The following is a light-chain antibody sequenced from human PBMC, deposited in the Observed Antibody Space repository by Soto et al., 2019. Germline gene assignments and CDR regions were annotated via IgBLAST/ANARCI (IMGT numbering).Light chain of an antibody. CDR3: TSYTTSSTWV. CDR2: GVT. Sequence: QSALTQPASVSGSPGQSITITCTGTSSDIGGYDYVSWYQHHPGKAPKVIIYGVTNRPSGVSHRFSGSKSANTASLTISGLQAEDEADYFCTSYTTSSTWVFGGGTKLTVL. J-gene: IGLJ3*02. V-gene: IGLV2-14*01. CDR1: SSDIGGYDY.